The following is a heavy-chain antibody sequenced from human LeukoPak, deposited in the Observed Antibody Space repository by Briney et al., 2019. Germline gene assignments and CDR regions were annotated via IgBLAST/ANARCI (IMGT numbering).Heavy chain of an antibody. CDR3: AKAPAAATKYYYGMDV. CDR1: GFTFNNYA. CDR2: ISGSGGAT. J-gene: IGHJ6*02. D-gene: IGHD6-13*01. V-gene: IGHV3-23*01. Sequence: GGSLRLSCAVSGFTFNNYAMSWVRQAPGKGLEWVSAISGSGGATYYAGSVKGRFTISRDNSKNTLFLHMNSLRVEDTAVYYCAKAPAAATKYYYGMDVWGQGTTVTVSS.